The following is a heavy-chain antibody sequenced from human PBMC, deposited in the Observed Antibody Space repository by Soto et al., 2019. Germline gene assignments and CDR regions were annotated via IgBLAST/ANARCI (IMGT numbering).Heavy chain of an antibody. D-gene: IGHD2-8*01. Sequence: QVQLQESGPGLVKPSGTLSLTCAVSSGSIGTTNWWSWVRQTPGKGLEWIGEIFHSGKTYYNPSLASRVNISVDTAKNQFSLNLRSVTAADTAVYYCARRTWGMDVWGQGTTVTVSS. V-gene: IGHV4-4*02. CDR1: SGSIGTTNW. J-gene: IGHJ6*02. CDR3: ARRTWGMDV. CDR2: IFHSGKT.